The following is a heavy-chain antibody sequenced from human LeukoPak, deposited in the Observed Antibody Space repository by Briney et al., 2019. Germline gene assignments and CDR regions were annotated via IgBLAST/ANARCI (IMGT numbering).Heavy chain of an antibody. V-gene: IGHV4-59*08. CDR2: IYYSGST. CDR3: ARLVVTTPMGAAFDI. CDR1: GGSISSYY. D-gene: IGHD2-21*02. J-gene: IGHJ4*02. Sequence: SETLSLTCTVSGGSISSYYWSWIRQPPGKGLEWIGYIYYSGSTNYNPSLKSRVTISVDTSKNQFSLKLSSVTAADTAVYYCARLVVTTPMGAAFDIWGQGTLVTVSS.